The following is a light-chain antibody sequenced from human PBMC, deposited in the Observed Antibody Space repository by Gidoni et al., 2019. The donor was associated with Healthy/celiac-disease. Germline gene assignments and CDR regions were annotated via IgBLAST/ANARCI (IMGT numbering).Light chain of an antibody. V-gene: IGKV3-20*01. CDR3: QQYGSSPIT. CDR2: GAS. CDR1: QSVSSSY. Sequence: EIVLTQYPGTLSLSPGERATLSCRASQSVSSSYLAWYQQKPGQAPRLLIYGASSRATGIPDRFSGSGSGTDFTLTISRLGPEDFAVYYCQQYGSSPITFGQXTRLEIK. J-gene: IGKJ5*01.